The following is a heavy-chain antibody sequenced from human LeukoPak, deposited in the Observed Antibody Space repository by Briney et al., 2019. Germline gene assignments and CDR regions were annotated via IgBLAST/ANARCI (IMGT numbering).Heavy chain of an antibody. Sequence: ASVKVSCKASGYTFTSYDINWVRQATGQVLEWMGWMNPNSGNTGYAQKFQGRVTITRNTSISTAYMELSSLRSEDTAVYYCARGSDLRAYSNYVGFDYWGQGTLVTVSS. CDR3: ARGSDLRAYSNYVGFDY. CDR2: MNPNSGNT. D-gene: IGHD4-11*01. V-gene: IGHV1-8*03. CDR1: GYTFTSYD. J-gene: IGHJ4*02.